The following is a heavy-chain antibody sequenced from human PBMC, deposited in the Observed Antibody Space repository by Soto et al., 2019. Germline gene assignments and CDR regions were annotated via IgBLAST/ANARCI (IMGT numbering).Heavy chain of an antibody. Sequence: QITLKESGPPLVKPTQTLTLTCTFSGFSLSTSGMGVGWIRQPPGKALEWLALIFWNDDKHYSPSLKSRLTLTKDTSKTQVVLTMTSMDPVETATYYCAHRQVSHYSSLNWFDPWGHGTLVTVSS. J-gene: IGHJ5*02. V-gene: IGHV2-5*01. D-gene: IGHD2-2*01. CDR1: GFSLSTSGMG. CDR2: IFWNDDK. CDR3: AHRQVSHYSSLNWFDP.